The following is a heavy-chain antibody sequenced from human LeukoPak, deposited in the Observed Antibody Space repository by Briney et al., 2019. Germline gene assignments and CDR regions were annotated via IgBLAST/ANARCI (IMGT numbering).Heavy chain of an antibody. Sequence: ASVKVSCKASGYTFTGYYMHWVRQAPGQGLEWMGWINPNSGGTNYAQKFQGWVTMTRDTSISTAYMELSRLRSDDTAVYYCARGLPYSYGPISDYYGMDVWGQGTTVTVSS. CDR2: INPNSGGT. CDR1: GYTFTGYY. CDR3: ARGLPYSYGPISDYYGMDV. D-gene: IGHD5-18*01. V-gene: IGHV1-2*04. J-gene: IGHJ6*02.